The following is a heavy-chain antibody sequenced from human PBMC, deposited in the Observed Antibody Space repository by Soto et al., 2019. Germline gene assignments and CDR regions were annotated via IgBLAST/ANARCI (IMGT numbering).Heavy chain of an antibody. CDR2: ISYDGSNK. CDR1: GFTFSSYG. V-gene: IGHV3-30*18. J-gene: IGHJ6*02. CDR3: AKGVSVPQLSPMEPYGMDV. D-gene: IGHD1-1*01. Sequence: QPGGSLRLSCAASGFTFSSYGMHWVRQAPGKGLEWVAVISYDGSNKYYADSVKGRFTISRDYSKNTLYLQMNSLRAEDTAVYYCAKGVSVPQLSPMEPYGMDVWGQGTTVTVSS.